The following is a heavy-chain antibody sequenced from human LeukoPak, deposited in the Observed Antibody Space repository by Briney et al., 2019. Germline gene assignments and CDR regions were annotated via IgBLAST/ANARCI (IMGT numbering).Heavy chain of an antibody. Sequence: LAGGSLRLSCAASGFTFSSYAMSWVRQAPGKGLEWVSAISGSGGSTYYADSVKGRFTISRDNSKNTLYLQMNSLRAEDTAVYYCAKVSCDYVWGSYRCPFDYWGQGTLVTVSS. V-gene: IGHV3-23*01. CDR2: ISGSGGST. CDR3: AKVSCDYVWGSYRCPFDY. D-gene: IGHD3-16*02. J-gene: IGHJ4*02. CDR1: GFTFSSYA.